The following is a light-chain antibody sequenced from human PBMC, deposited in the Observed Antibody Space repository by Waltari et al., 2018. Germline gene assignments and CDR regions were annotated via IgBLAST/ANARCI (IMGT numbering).Light chain of an antibody. V-gene: IGLV1-44*01. J-gene: IGLJ2*01. Sequence: HSVLTQPPSASGTPGQRVTIACSGTSSNIGSNTVNWYQHVPGLAPKLLIYSNNQRPSGVPARFSGSTSGTSASLAISGLQSDDEAIYYCAAWDDTLVGSVVFGGGTKLTVL. CDR3: AAWDDTLVGSVV. CDR2: SNN. CDR1: SSNIGSNT.